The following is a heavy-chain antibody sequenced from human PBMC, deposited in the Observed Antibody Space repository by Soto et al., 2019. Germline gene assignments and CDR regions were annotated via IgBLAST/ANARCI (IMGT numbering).Heavy chain of an antibody. J-gene: IGHJ4*02. CDR1: GYTFTSYV. CDR3: ARGKYSREFDY. V-gene: IGHV1-18*04. CDR2: ISGYNGNT. Sequence: QVQLVQSGAEVKKPGASVKVSCKASGYTFTSYVINWVRQAPGQGLEWMGWISGYNGNTNSAQKLQGRVTMTTDTSTSTAYVEVRSLRSDDTAVYYCARGKYSREFDYWGQGTLVTVSS. D-gene: IGHD6-13*01.